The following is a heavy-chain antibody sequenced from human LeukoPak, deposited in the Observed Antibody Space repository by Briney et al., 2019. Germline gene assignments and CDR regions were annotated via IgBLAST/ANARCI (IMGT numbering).Heavy chain of an antibody. CDR1: GFTFSSYA. V-gene: IGHV3-23*01. CDR2: ISGSGGST. Sequence: GGSLRLSCAASGFTFSSYAMSWVRQAPGKALEWVSAISGSGGSTYYADSVKGRFTISRDNSKNTLYLQMNSLRAEDTAVYYCAKRPPALWFGNYLPDYWGQGTLVTVSS. J-gene: IGHJ4*02. D-gene: IGHD3-10*01. CDR3: AKRPPALWFGNYLPDY.